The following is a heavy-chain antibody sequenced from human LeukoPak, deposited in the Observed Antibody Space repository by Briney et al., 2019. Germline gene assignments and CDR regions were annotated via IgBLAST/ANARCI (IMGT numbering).Heavy chain of an antibody. J-gene: IGHJ4*02. CDR1: GGSIGNFY. V-gene: IGHV4-4*07. D-gene: IGHD3-3*01. Sequence: SETLSLTCTVSGGSIGNFYWNWIRQPAGKGLEWIGRIFTTGSTNYNPSLKSRVTMSVDTSRNQLSLKLSSVTAADTAVYYCARGRKYYDFWSGYYSNFDYWGQGTLVTVSS. CDR2: IFTTGST. CDR3: ARGRKYYDFWSGYYSNFDY.